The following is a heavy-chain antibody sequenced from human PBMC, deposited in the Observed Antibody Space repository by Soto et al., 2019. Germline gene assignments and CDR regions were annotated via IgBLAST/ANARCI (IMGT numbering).Heavy chain of an antibody. J-gene: IGHJ4*02. CDR2: LSGSGDST. V-gene: IGHV3-23*01. CDR1: GFTFSSYA. Sequence: PGGSLRLSCAASGFTFSSYALNWVRQAPGKGLEWVSGLSGSGDSTYYADSVKGRFTISRDNSKNTLYLQMNSLRAEDTAVYYCAKDHGDYGDYFDYWGQGTLVTVSS. CDR3: AKDHGDYGDYFDY. D-gene: IGHD4-17*01.